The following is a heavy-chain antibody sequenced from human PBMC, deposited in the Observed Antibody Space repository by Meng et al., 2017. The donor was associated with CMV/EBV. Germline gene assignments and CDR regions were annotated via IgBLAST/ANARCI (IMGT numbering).Heavy chain of an antibody. CDR2: IYYSGST. V-gene: IGHV4-39*07. D-gene: IGHD3-3*02. Sequence: GPLRLSCTVSGGSISSSSYYWGWIRQPPGKGLEWIGSIYYSGSTYYNPSLKSRVTISVDTSKNQFSLKLSSVTAADTAVYYCARDKGLAGYYYYYGMDVWGQGTTVTVSS. J-gene: IGHJ6*02. CDR1: GGSISSSSYY. CDR3: ARDKGLAGYYYYYGMDV.